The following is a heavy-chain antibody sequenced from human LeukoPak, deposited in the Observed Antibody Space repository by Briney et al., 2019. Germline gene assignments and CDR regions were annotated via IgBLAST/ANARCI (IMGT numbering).Heavy chain of an antibody. J-gene: IGHJ4*02. V-gene: IGHV3-53*01. D-gene: IGHD2-2*01. CDR2: IYSGGTT. Sequence: GGSLRLSCAASGFTLSSYSMNWVRQAPGKGLEWVSVIYSGGTTNHADSVKGRFTVSRDNSKNTLYLQMNSLRAEDTAVYFCARGSSRAFDYWGQGTLVTVSS. CDR1: GFTLSSYS. CDR3: ARGSSRAFDY.